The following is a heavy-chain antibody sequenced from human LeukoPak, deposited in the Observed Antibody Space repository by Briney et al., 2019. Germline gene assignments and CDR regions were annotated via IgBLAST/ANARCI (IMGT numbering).Heavy chain of an antibody. V-gene: IGHV4-59*01. CDR2: IYYSGST. Sequence: SETLSLTCTVSGGSLNTYSWSWIRQPPGKGLEWIGFIYYSGSTNYTPSLKGRVTISVDTPKNQFSLKLSSVTAAGTAVYYCARNLIVVFNDAFDIWGQGTMVTVSS. CDR3: ARNLIVVFNDAFDI. D-gene: IGHD3-22*01. CDR1: GGSLNTYS. J-gene: IGHJ3*02.